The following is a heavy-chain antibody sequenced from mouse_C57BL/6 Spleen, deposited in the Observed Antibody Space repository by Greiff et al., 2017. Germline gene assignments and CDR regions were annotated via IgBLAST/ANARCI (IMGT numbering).Heavy chain of an antibody. CDR2: IYPGSGST. CDR1: GYTFTSYW. CDR3: ARLITTVVATDYYAMDY. V-gene: IGHV1-55*01. D-gene: IGHD1-1*01. Sequence: QVQLQQPGAELVKPGASVKMSCKASGYTFTSYWITWVKQRPGQGLEWIGDIYPGSGSTNYNEKFKSKATLTVDTSSSTAYMQLSSLTSEDSAVYYCARLITTVVATDYYAMDYWGQGTSVTVSS. J-gene: IGHJ4*01.